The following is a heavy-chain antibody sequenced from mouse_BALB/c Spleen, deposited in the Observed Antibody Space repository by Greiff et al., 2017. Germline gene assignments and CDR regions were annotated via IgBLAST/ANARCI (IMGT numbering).Heavy chain of an antibody. CDR1: GYTFTDYA. V-gene: IGHV1S137*01. CDR2: ISTYYGDA. Sequence: QVQLQQSGAELVRPGVSVKISCKGSGYTFTDYAMHWVKQSHAKSLEWIGVISTYYGDASYNQKFKGKATMTVDKSSSTAYMELARLTSEDSAIYYCARQDYGSIDWYFDVWGAGTTVTVSS. D-gene: IGHD1-1*01. J-gene: IGHJ1*01. CDR3: ARQDYGSIDWYFDV.